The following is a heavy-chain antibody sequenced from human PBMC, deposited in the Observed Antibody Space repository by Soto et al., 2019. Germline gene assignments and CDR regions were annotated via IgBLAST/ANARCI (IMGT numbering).Heavy chain of an antibody. CDR2: ISSSSSYI. CDR3: ASTRRGGYNNYYYYYGMDV. CDR1: GFTFSSYN. V-gene: IGHV3-21*01. D-gene: IGHD5-12*01. Sequence: GGSLRLSCAASGFTFSSYNMNWVRQAPGRGLEWVSSISSSSSYIYYADSVKGRFTISTDNAKNSLYLQMNSLRAEDTAVYYCASTRRGGYNNYYYYYGMDVWGQGTKVTVSS. J-gene: IGHJ6*02.